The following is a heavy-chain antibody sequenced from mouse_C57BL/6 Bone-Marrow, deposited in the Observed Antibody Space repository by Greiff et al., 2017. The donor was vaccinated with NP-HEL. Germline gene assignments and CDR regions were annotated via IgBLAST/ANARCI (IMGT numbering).Heavy chain of an antibody. CDR3: ACGYYGSSLDY. Sequence: QVQLQQSGPELVKPGASVKISCKASGYAFSSSWMNWVKQRPGKGLEWIGRIYPGDGDTNYNGKCKGKATLTADKSSSTAYMQLSSLTSEDSAVYFCACGYYGSSLDYWGQGTTLTVSS. CDR1: GYAFSSSW. D-gene: IGHD1-1*01. J-gene: IGHJ2*01. CDR2: IYPGDGDT. V-gene: IGHV1-82*01.